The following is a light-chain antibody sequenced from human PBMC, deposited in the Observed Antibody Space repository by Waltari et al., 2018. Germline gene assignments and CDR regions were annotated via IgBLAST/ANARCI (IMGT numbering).Light chain of an antibody. V-gene: IGKV1-12*01. CDR1: QGIGSW. CDR3: QQATSFPHT. J-gene: IGKJ4*01. CDR2: GAS. Sequence: DIQMTQSPSSVSASVGDRVTITCRASQGIGSWLAWYQQKPGTAPKLLIYGASDLQSGVPSRFSGRGSGTDFTLTINSLQPEDFATYYCQQATSFPHTFGGGTKVESK.